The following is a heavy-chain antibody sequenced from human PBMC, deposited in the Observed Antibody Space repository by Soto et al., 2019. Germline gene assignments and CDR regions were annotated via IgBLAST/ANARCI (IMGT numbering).Heavy chain of an antibody. Sequence: GESLKISCKGSGYSFTSYWIGWVRQMPGKGLEWMGIIYPGDSDTRYSPSFQGQVTISADKSISTAYLQWSSPKASDTAMYYCARRSYSSGWYGWFDPWGQGTLVTVSS. CDR2: IYPGDSDT. V-gene: IGHV5-51*01. CDR3: ARRSYSSGWYGWFDP. CDR1: GYSFTSYW. D-gene: IGHD6-19*01. J-gene: IGHJ5*02.